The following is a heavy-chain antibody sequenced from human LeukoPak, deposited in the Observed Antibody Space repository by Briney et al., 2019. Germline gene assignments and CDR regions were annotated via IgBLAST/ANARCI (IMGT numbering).Heavy chain of an antibody. CDR3: ASKWYCGGDCYYQIDY. CDR2: IWYDGSNK. Sequence: GGSLRLSCAASGFTFSSYGMHWVRQAPGKGLEWVAVIWYDGSNKYYADSVKGRFTISRDNSKNTLYLQMNSLRAEDTAVYYCASKWYCGGDCYYQIDYWGQGTLVTVSS. D-gene: IGHD2-21*02. J-gene: IGHJ4*02. V-gene: IGHV3-30*02. CDR1: GFTFSSYG.